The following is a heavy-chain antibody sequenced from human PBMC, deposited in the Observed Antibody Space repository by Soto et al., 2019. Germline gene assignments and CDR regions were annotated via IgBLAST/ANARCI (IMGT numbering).Heavy chain of an antibody. CDR3: AADATAWQQMVPSDY. V-gene: IGHV1-58*01. D-gene: IGHD2-8*01. Sequence: QMQLEQSGPEVKKPGTSVKVSCKASGFTFTSSAFQWVRQARGQRLEWIGWIAGGSGYTTYAQRFQDRVTLTRDMSTATTYMELSRLTSEDTAIYYCAADATAWQQMVPSDYWGQGTLVTVSS. CDR2: IAGGSGYT. CDR1: GFTFTSSA. J-gene: IGHJ4*02.